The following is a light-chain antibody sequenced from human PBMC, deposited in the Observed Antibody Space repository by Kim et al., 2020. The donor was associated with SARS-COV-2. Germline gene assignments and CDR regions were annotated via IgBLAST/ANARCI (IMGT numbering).Light chain of an antibody. V-gene: IGKV1-12*01. CDR2: AAS. CDR3: QQANSFPYT. CDR1: QRINSW. Sequence: DIQMTQSPSSVSASVGDRVTITCRASQRINSWLAWYQQKPGRAPQLLIYAASSLESGVPSRFSGSGSGTDFTLTISSLQPDDFATYYCQQANSFPYTFGQGTKLDI. J-gene: IGKJ2*01.